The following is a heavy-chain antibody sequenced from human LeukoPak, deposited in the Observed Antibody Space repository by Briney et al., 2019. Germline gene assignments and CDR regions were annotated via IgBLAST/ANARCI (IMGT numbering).Heavy chain of an antibody. Sequence: GGSLRLSCAASGFTFSSYSMNWVRQAPRKGLEWVSSISSSSSYIYYADSVKGRFTISRDNAKNSLYLQMNSLRAEDTAVYYCATTRVGAYCGGDCYSPIDYWGQGTLVTVSS. CDR3: ATTRVGAYCGGDCYSPIDY. D-gene: IGHD2-21*02. CDR2: ISSSSSYI. CDR1: GFTFSSYS. J-gene: IGHJ4*02. V-gene: IGHV3-21*01.